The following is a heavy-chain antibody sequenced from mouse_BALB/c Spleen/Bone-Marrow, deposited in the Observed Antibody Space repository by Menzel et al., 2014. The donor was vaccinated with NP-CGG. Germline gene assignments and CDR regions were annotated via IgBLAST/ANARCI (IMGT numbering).Heavy chain of an antibody. CDR1: GYTFTSYV. V-gene: IGHV1-14*01. CDR2: INPYNDGT. J-gene: IGHJ3*01. D-gene: IGHD2-14*01. CDR3: ARIYRYDGFAY. Sequence: VQLQQSGPELVKPGASVKMSCKASGYTFTSYVMHWVKQKPGQGLEWIGYINPYNDGTKYNEKFKGKATLTSDKSSSTDYMELSSRTSEDSAVYYCARIYRYDGFAYWGQGTLVTVSA.